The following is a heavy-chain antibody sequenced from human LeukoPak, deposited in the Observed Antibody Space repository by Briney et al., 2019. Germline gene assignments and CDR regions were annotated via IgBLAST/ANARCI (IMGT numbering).Heavy chain of an antibody. D-gene: IGHD4-17*01. J-gene: IGHJ3*02. V-gene: IGHV1-46*01. Sequence: ASVKVSCKASGYTFTSYYMHWVRQAPGQGLAWMGIINPSGGSTSYAQKFQGRVTMTRDMSTSTVYMELSSLRSEDTAVYYCASAATVTALYDAFDIWGQGTMVTVSS. CDR2: INPSGGST. CDR3: ASAATVTALYDAFDI. CDR1: GYTFTSYY.